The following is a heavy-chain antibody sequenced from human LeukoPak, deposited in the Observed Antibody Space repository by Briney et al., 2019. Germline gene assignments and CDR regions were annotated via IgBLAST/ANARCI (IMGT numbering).Heavy chain of an antibody. CDR1: GFTFSSYA. Sequence: PGRFLRLSCAASGFTFSSYAMHWVRQAPGKGLEWVAVISYDGSNKYYADSVKGRFTISRDNSKNTLYLQMNSLRAEDTAVYYCARAGGRRGDFPSDYWGQGTLVTVSS. CDR3: ARAGGRRGDFPSDY. V-gene: IGHV3-30-3*01. J-gene: IGHJ4*02. CDR2: ISYDGSNK. D-gene: IGHD1-1*01.